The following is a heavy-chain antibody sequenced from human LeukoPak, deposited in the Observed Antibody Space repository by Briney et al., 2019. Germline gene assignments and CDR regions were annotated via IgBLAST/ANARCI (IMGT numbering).Heavy chain of an antibody. CDR2: IKQDGSEK. Sequence: GGSLKLSCAASGFTFSTYWMSWVRQAPGKGLEWVANIKQDGSEKYYVDSVKGRFTISRDNAKNSLYLQMNSLRAEDTAMYYCARDSVGNDYWGQGTLVTVSS. V-gene: IGHV3-7*01. CDR3: ARDSVGNDY. CDR1: GFTFSTYW. D-gene: IGHD6-13*01. J-gene: IGHJ4*02.